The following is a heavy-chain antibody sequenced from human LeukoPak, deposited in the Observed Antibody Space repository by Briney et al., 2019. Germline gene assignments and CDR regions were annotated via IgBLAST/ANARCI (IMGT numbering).Heavy chain of an antibody. CDR2: ISSSSSYI. V-gene: IGHV3-21*01. D-gene: IGHD3-22*01. J-gene: IGHJ4*02. CDR3: ARVGDNSGSYFDY. CDR1: GFTFSSYS. Sequence: GGSLRLSCAASGFTFSSYSMNWVRQAPGKGLEWVSSISSSSSYIYYADSVKGRFTISRDNAKKSLYLQMNSLRAEDTAVYYCARVGDNSGSYFDYWGQGTLVTVSS.